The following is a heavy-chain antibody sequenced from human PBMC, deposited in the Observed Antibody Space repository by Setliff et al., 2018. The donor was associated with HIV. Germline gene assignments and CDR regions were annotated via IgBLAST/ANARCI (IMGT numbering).Heavy chain of an antibody. J-gene: IGHJ4*02. CDR1: GGSITGYY. CDR3: ARHKNGGYSLDN. V-gene: IGHV4-59*08. Sequence: LSLTCTVSGGSITGYYWSWIRQPPGKGLEWIGWIYYSGNTRYNPSLKSRVTISLDTSKNRFSLQLTSVTAADTAIYYCARHKNGGYSLDNWGQGTLVTVSS. CDR2: IYYSGNT. D-gene: IGHD2-15*01.